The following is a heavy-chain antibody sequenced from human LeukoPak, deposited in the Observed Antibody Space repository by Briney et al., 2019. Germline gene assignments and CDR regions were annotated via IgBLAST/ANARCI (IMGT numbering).Heavy chain of an antibody. CDR1: GYTFTGYY. CDR3: ARDPSRFASGPGFDY. Sequence: ASVKVSSKASGYTFTGYYMHWVRQAPGQGLEWMGWINPNSGGTNYAQKFQGRVTMTRDTSISTAYMELSRLRSDDTAVYYCARDPSRFASGPGFDYWGQGTLVTVSS. J-gene: IGHJ4*02. V-gene: IGHV1-2*02. D-gene: IGHD6-19*01. CDR2: INPNSGGT.